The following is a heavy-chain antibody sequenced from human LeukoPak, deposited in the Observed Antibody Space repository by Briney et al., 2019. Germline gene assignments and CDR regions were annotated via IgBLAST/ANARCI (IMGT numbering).Heavy chain of an antibody. D-gene: IGHD6-13*01. CDR2: IYPGDSDT. J-gene: IGHJ3*02. Sequence: GESLKISCKGSGYSFTSYWIGWVRQMPGKGLEWMGIIYPGDSDTRYSPSFQGQVTISADKSISTAYLQWSSLKASDTAMYYCARHRYSSSWSPEEGDAFDIWGQGTMDTVSS. CDR3: ARHRYSSSWSPEEGDAFDI. V-gene: IGHV5-51*01. CDR1: GYSFTSYW.